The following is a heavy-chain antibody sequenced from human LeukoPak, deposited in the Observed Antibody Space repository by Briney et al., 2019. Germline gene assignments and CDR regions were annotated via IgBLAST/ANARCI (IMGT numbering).Heavy chain of an antibody. CDR1: GFIFNNYA. V-gene: IGHV3-9*01. Sequence: GRSLRLSCAGSGFIFNNYAMHWVRQPPGKGLEWVSGISWNSGSIDYADSVKGRFTISRDNAKNSLYLQMNSLRAEDTAVYYCARGIAARHFDYWGQGTLVTVSS. CDR2: ISWNSGSI. J-gene: IGHJ4*02. CDR3: ARGIAARHFDY. D-gene: IGHD6-6*01.